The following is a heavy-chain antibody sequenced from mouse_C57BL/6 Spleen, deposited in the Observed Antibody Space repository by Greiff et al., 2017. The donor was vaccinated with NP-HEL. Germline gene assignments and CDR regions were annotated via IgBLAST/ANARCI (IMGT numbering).Heavy chain of an antibody. CDR1: GYAFSSSW. D-gene: IGHD1-1*01. V-gene: IGHV1-82*01. CDR3: ARFSYYYGSSTGLYYYAMDY. Sequence: QVQLQQSGPELVKPGASVKISCKASGYAFSSSWMNWVKQRPGKGLEWIGRIYPGDGDTKYNGKFKGKATLTADKSSSTAYMQLSSLTSEDSAVYFCARFSYYYGSSTGLYYYAMDYWGQGTSVTVSS. CDR2: IYPGDGDT. J-gene: IGHJ4*01.